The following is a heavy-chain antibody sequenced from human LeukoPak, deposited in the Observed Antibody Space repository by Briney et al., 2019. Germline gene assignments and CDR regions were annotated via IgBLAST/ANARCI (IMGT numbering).Heavy chain of an antibody. J-gene: IGHJ4*02. CDR1: GGSISSSNW. D-gene: IGHD6-25*01. V-gene: IGHV4-4*02. CDR3: ASLLTGYSSGRNEF. CDR2: IYHSGNT. Sequence: SGTLSLTCAVSGGSISSSNWWSWVRQPPGKGLEWIGEIYHSGNTNYNPSLKSRVTISVDKSKNQFSLKLSSVTAADTAVYYCASLLTGYSSGRNEFWGQGTLVSVSS.